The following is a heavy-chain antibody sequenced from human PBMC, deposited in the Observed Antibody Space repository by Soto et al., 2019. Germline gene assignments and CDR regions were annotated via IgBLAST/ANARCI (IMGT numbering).Heavy chain of an antibody. CDR3: AKETTASSVDY. D-gene: IGHD1-1*01. Sequence: QVQLVESGGGVVQPGRSLRLSCAASGFTFSSYGMHWVRQAPGKGLEWVAVISYDGSNKYYADSVKGRFTISRDNSKNTLYLQKNSLRAEDTAVYYCAKETTASSVDYWGQGTLVTVSS. J-gene: IGHJ4*02. CDR1: GFTFSSYG. CDR2: ISYDGSNK. V-gene: IGHV3-30*18.